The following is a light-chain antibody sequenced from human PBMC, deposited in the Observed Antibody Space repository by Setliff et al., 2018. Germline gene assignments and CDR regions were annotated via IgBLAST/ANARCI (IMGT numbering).Light chain of an antibody. J-gene: IGLJ1*01. CDR3: AVWDNGLKGYV. CDR1: SSNIGVNV. CDR2: NNY. V-gene: IGLV1-44*01. Sequence: QSVLSQPPSASGTPGQRVTNSCSGSSSNIGVNVVNWYQHLPGTSPNLLIYNNYQRPSGVPDRFSGSKSGSSASLAISGLQSEDEADYYCAVWDNGLKGYVFGTGTKVTVL.